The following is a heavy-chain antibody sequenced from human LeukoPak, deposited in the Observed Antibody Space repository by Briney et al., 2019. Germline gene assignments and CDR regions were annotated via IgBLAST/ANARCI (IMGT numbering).Heavy chain of an antibody. CDR1: GFTFDDYA. CDR3: AKDSSVGALDY. D-gene: IGHD1-26*01. J-gene: IGHJ4*02. CDR2: ISWNSGSI. V-gene: IGHV3-9*03. Sequence: GGSLRLSCAASGFTFDDYAMHWVRQAPGKGLEWVSGISWNSGSIGYADSVKGRFTISRDNAKNSLYLQMNSLRAEDMALYYCAKDSSVGALDYWGQGTLVTVSS.